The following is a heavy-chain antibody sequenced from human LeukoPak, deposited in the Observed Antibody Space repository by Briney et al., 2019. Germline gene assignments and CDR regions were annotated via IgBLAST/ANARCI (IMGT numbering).Heavy chain of an antibody. D-gene: IGHD6-13*01. V-gene: IGHV3-48*04. CDR2: ISSSSSTI. J-gene: IGHJ4*02. Sequence: GGSLRLSCAASGFTFSSYSMNWVRQAPGKGLEWVSYISSSSSTIYYADSVKGRFTISRDNAKNSLYLQMNSLRAEDTAVYYCASIAAAGSGYWGQGTLVTVSS. CDR1: GFTFSSYS. CDR3: ASIAAAGSGY.